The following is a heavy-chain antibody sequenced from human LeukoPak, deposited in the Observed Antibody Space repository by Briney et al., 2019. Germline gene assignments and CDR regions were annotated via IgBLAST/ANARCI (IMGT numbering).Heavy chain of an antibody. CDR3: ARDHPIHNRPTLTGRYYDYVWGSPRGFDP. CDR2: IILIFGTA. V-gene: IGHV1-69*13. CDR1: GGTFSSYA. J-gene: IGHJ5*02. Sequence: GASVKLSCKASGGTFSSYAISWVRQAPGQGLEWMGGIILIFGTANYAQKFQGRVTITADESTSTAYMELRRLRSENTAVYYCARDHPIHNRPTLTGRYYDYVWGSPRGFDPWGQGTLVTVSS. D-gene: IGHD3-16*01.